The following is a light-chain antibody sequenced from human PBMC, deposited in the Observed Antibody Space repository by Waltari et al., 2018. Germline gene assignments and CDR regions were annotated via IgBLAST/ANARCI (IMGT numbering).Light chain of an antibody. CDR3: QSYDHNNVL. CDR2: EDN. J-gene: IGLJ2*01. CDR1: GANIANNY. V-gene: IGLV6-57*02. Sequence: NFMLTQPHSVSESLGKTVTISCTGSGANIANNYVQWYQQRPGSAPTTVIYEDNRRPAVVPDRFSGSIDSSSSSSSLTISGLKTEDEADYYCQSYDHNNVLFGGGTKLTVL.